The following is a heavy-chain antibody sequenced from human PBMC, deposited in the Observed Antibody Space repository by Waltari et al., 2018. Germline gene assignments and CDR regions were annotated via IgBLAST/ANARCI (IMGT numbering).Heavy chain of an antibody. J-gene: IGHJ6*03. V-gene: IGHV4-39*01. Sequence: QLQLQESGPGLVKPSETLSLTCTVSGGSISSSSYYWGWIRQPPGKGLEWIGSISYSGSTYYNPSLKSRVTISVDTSKNQFSLKLSSVTAADTAVYYCARRDVDYYYMDVWGKGTTVTVSS. CDR3: ARRDVDYYYMDV. CDR2: ISYSGST. CDR1: GGSISSSSYY.